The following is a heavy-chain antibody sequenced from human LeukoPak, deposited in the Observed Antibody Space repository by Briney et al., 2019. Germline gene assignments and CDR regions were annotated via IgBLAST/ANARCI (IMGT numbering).Heavy chain of an antibody. V-gene: IGHV3-11*04. CDR2: ISSSGSTI. J-gene: IGHJ4*02. Sequence: PGGSLRLSCAASGFTFSDYYMSWIRQAPGKGLEWVSYISSSGSTIYYAGSVKGRFTISRDNAKNSLYLQMNSLRAEDTAVYYCARTITMVRGPTRFDYWGQGTLVTVSS. CDR1: GFTFSDYY. D-gene: IGHD3-10*01. CDR3: ARTITMVRGPTRFDY.